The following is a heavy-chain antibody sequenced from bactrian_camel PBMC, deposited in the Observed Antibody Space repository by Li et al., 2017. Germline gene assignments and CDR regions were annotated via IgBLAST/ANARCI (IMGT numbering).Heavy chain of an antibody. J-gene: IGHJ4*01. CDR2: INTGGSYT. Sequence: HVQLVESGGRLVQPGASLTLSCVVSGVEFRRYYMYWFRQAPGKGLESVAEINTGGSYTQYAGSVKGRFTVSRDDAKNTLLLKMDSLKTEDTAVYYCAISTSVRGQGTQVTVS. V-gene: IGHV3S1*01. CDR1: GVEFRRYY.